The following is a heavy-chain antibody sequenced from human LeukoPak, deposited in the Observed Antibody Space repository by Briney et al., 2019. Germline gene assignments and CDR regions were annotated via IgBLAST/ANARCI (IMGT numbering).Heavy chain of an antibody. CDR3: VKDRVWFGELLNPLFDN. Sequence: GRSLRLSCAASGFTFDDYAMHWVRQAPGKGLEWASGISWNSGRIGYADSVKGRFTISRDNAKNSLYLQMNSLRAEDTALYYCVKDRVWFGELLNPLFDNWGQGTRVTVSS. V-gene: IGHV3-9*01. CDR2: ISWNSGRI. D-gene: IGHD3-10*01. CDR1: GFTFDDYA. J-gene: IGHJ4*02.